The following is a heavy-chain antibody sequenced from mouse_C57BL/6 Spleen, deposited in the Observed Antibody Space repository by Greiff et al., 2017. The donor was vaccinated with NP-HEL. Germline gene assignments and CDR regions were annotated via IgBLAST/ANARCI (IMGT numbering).Heavy chain of an antibody. J-gene: IGHJ4*01. Sequence: QVQLQQSGAELVRPGTSVKMSCKASGYTFTNYWIGWAKQRPGHGLEWIGDIYPGGGYTNYNEKFKVKATLTADKSSSTAYMQFSSLTSEDSAIYYCARVITRAMDYWGQGTSVTVSS. V-gene: IGHV1-63*01. D-gene: IGHD2-4*01. CDR3: ARVITRAMDY. CDR2: IYPGGGYT. CDR1: GYTFTNYW.